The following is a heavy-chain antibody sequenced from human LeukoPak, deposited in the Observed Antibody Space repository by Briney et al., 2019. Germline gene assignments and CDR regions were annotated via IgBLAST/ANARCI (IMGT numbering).Heavy chain of an antibody. V-gene: IGHV4-4*07. CDR3: ARDQTGLDYYYYYGMDV. CDR1: GGSISSYY. D-gene: IGHD2-21*01. J-gene: IGHJ6*02. CDR2: IYTSGST. Sequence: PSETLSPTCTVSGGSISSYYWSWIRQPPGKGLEWIGRIYTSGSTNYNPSLKSRVTMSVDTSKNQFSLKLSSVTAADTAVYYCARDQTGLDYYYYYGMDVWGQGTTVTVSS.